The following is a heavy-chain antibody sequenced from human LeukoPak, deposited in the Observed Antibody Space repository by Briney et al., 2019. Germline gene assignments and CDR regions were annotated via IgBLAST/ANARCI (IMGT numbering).Heavy chain of an antibody. D-gene: IGHD6-13*01. CDR1: GFTFSSYG. V-gene: IGHV3-33*01. J-gene: IGHJ6*02. CDR2: IWYDGSNK. CDR3: AREYSSSWHYYYYGMDV. Sequence: AGGSLRLSCAASGFTFSSYGMHWVRQAPGKGLEWVAGIWYDGSNKYYADSVKGRFTISRDNSKNTLYLQMNSLRAEDTAVYYCAREYSSSWHYYYYGMDVWGQGTTVTVSS.